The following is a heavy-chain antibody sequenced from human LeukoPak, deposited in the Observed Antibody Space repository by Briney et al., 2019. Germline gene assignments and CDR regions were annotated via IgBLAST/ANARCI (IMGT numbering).Heavy chain of an antibody. D-gene: IGHD6-13*01. CDR1: GGSISSSSYY. Sequence: NPSETLSLTCTVSGGSISSSSYYWGWIRQPPGKGLEWIGSIYYSGSTYYNPSLKSRVTISVDTSKNQFSLKLSSVTAADTAVYYCARYLWQQLAFFDYWGQGTLVTVSS. V-gene: IGHV4-39*01. CDR2: IYYSGST. CDR3: ARYLWQQLAFFDY. J-gene: IGHJ4*02.